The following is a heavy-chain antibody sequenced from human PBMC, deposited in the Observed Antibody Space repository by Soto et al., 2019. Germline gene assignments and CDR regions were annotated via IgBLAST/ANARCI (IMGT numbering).Heavy chain of an antibody. CDR1: GGSISSYY. V-gene: IGHV4-59*01. J-gene: IGHJ4*02. D-gene: IGHD3-3*01. CDR2: IYYSGST. Sequence: SETLSLTCTVSGGSISSYYWSWIRQPPGKGLEWIGYIYYSGSTNYNPSLKSRVTISVDTSKNQFSLKLSSVTAADTAVYYCARTGLRFLEWPTQLDYWGQGTLVTVSS. CDR3: ARTGLRFLEWPTQLDY.